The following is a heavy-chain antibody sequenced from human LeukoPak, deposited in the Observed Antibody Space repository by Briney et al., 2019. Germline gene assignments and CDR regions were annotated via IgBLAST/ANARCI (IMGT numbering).Heavy chain of an antibody. CDR1: GGSVSSGSYY. V-gene: IGHV4-61*01. CDR3: ARGPDYGYVDY. Sequence: SETLSLTCTVSGGSVSSGSYYWSWIRQPPGKGLEWIGYIYYSGSTNYNPSLKSRVTISVDTSKNQFSLKLSSVTAADTAVYYCARGPDYGYVDYWGQGTLVTVSS. CDR2: IYYSGST. D-gene: IGHD3-16*01. J-gene: IGHJ4*02.